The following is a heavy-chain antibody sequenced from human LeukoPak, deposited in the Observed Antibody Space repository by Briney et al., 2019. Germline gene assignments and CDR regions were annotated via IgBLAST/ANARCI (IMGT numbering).Heavy chain of an antibody. CDR3: ARDAVSAGTLTTDY. D-gene: IGHD6-13*01. Sequence: GRSLRLSCAASGFTFSNYAMHGVRQCPGKGLEWVAVIWYDGNDKYYRDSVKGRFTISRDNSKNTLYLQMNSLRVEDTALYYCARDAVSAGTLTTDYWGQGTLVTVSS. J-gene: IGHJ4*02. CDR2: IWYDGNDK. CDR1: GFTFSNYA. V-gene: IGHV3-33*01.